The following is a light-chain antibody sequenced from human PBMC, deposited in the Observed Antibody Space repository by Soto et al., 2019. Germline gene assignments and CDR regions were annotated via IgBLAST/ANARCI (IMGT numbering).Light chain of an antibody. J-gene: IGLJ2*01. CDR1: SSDVGGYNR. CDR3: SSYAGSKGVV. CDR2: EVT. V-gene: IGLV2-14*01. Sequence: QSALTQPASVTGSPGQSITISCTGTSSDVGGYNRVSWYQQYPGTAPKLMISEVTNRPSGVSYRFSASKSGNTASLTISGLQPEDEADYYCSSYAGSKGVVFGGGTKLTVL.